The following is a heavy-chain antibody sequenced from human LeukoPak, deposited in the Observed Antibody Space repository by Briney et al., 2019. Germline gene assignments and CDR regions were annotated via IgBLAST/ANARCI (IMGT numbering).Heavy chain of an antibody. CDR1: GGSISSYY. Sequence: PSETLSLTCTVSGGSISSYYWSWIRQPPGKGLEWIGYIYYSRSTNYNPSLKSRVTISVDTSKNQFSLKLSSVTAADTAVYYCARHTGYLDYWGQGTLVTVSS. D-gene: IGHD1-14*01. CDR3: ARHTGYLDY. CDR2: IYYSRST. J-gene: IGHJ4*02. V-gene: IGHV4-59*08.